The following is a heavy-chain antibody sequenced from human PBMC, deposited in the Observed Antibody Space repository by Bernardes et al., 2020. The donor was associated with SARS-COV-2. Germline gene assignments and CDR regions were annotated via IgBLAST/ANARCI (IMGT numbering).Heavy chain of an antibody. J-gene: IGHJ5*02. CDR1: GYTFTSYG. CDR3: AREGRGTMVRGVIITAFDP. D-gene: IGHD3-10*01. CDR2: ISAYNGNT. Sequence: SVKVSCKASGYTFTSYGISWVRQAPGQGLEWMGWISAYNGNTNYAQKLQGRVTMTTDTSTSTAYMELRSLRSDDTAVYYCAREGRGTMVRGVIITAFDPWGQGTLVTVSS. V-gene: IGHV1-18*01.